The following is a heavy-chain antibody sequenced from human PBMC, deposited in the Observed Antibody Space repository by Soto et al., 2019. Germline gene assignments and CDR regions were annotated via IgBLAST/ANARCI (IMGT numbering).Heavy chain of an antibody. J-gene: IGHJ6*03. V-gene: IGHV3-15*01. CDR3: TTGVDTAMVYAPIYYYYYMDV. CDR2: IKSKTDGGTT. CDR1: GFTFSNAW. D-gene: IGHD5-18*01. Sequence: EVQLVESGGGLVQPGGSLRLSCAASGFTFSNAWMSWVRQAPGKGLEWVGRIKSKTDGGTTDYAAPVKGRFTISRDDSKNTLYLQMNSLKTEDTAVYYCTTGVDTAMVYAPIYYYYYMDVWGKGTTVTVSS.